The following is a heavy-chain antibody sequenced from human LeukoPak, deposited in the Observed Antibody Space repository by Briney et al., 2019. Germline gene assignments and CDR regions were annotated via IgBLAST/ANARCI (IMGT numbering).Heavy chain of an antibody. V-gene: IGHV4-59*08. Sequence: ASETLSLTCTVSGGSISSYYWSWIRQPPGKGLEWIGYIYYSGSTNYNPSLKSRVTISVDTSKNQFSLKLSSVTAADTAVYYCARQGSSWSHYYYYGMDVWGQGTTVTVSS. CDR3: ARQGSSWSHYYYYGMDV. D-gene: IGHD6-13*01. CDR2: IYYSGST. CDR1: GGSISSYY. J-gene: IGHJ6*02.